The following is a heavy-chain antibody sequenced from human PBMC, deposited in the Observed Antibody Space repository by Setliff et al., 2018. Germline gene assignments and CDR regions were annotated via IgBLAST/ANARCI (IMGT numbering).Heavy chain of an antibody. V-gene: IGHV1-18*01. CDR2: ISPHTGNT. CDR1: GYAFSDYG. J-gene: IGHJ4*02. CDR3: SRLVRFCTKTVCQRLSGDDF. Sequence: ASVKVSCKASGYAFSDYGVTWVRQAPGQGLEWVGWISPHTGNTYYAPNFEGRVSLTTDTSTSTAYMELRSLRSDDTAVYYCSRLVRFCTKTVCQRLSGDDFWGQGTLVTV. D-gene: IGHD2-8*01.